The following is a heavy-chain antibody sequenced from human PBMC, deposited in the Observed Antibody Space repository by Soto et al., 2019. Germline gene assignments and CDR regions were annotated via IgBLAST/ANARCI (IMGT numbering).Heavy chain of an antibody. D-gene: IGHD1-7*01. CDR3: AKDRVGGTFYTPLAF. CDR2: ITYDGSFQ. J-gene: IGHJ4*02. Sequence: QVQLVESGGGVVQPGGSLRLSCQASGSNFDNYGMHWVRQAPGKGLEWVAVITYDGSFQYYADSVKGRFTISRDNSKNTLSLHLNTLKPEATAVYHCAKDRVGGTFYTPLAFWGQGTLVTVSS. CDR1: GSNFDNYG. V-gene: IGHV3-30*18.